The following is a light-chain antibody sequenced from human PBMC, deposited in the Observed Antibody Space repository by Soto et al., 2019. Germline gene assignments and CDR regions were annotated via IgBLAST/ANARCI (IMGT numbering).Light chain of an antibody. V-gene: IGKV3-11*01. CDR2: GAS. CDR1: QSVSSK. J-gene: IGKJ5*01. CDR3: QQRSKWPLT. Sequence: SQSPAPLSLSPVQRATLSCRASQSVSSKLAWYQQKPGQAPRLLIYGASTRATGIPARFSGSGSGTDFTLTISSLEPEDFAVYYCQQRSKWPLTFGQGTRLEI.